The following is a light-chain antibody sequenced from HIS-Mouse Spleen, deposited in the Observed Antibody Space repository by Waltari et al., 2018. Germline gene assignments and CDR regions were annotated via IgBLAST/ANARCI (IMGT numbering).Light chain of an antibody. V-gene: IGLV1-47*01. CDR1: SSNIGSNY. CDR2: RNN. J-gene: IGLJ3*02. CDR3: AAWDDSLSGRV. Sequence: QSVLTQPPSASGTPGPRSPIYCSGISSNIGSNYVYWYQQLPGTAPKLLIYRNNQRPSGVPDRFSGSKSGTSASLAISGLRSEDEADYYCAAWDDSLSGRVFGGGTKLTVL.